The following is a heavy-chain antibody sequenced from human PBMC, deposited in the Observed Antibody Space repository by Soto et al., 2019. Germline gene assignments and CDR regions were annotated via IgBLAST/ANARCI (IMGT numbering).Heavy chain of an antibody. CDR1: GGSISNPIYY. J-gene: IGHJ4*02. Sequence: SETLSLTCCVSGGSISNPIYYWAWIRQPPGKGLEWIGSIFYSGSTYYNPSLKSRVTMSVDTSQNQFSLKLSSVTAADTAVYYCASVLYYYDSSGYYYGGLYFDYWGQGTLVTVSS. D-gene: IGHD3-22*01. CDR3: ASVLYYYDSSGYYYGGLYFDY. V-gene: IGHV4-39*07. CDR2: IFYSGST.